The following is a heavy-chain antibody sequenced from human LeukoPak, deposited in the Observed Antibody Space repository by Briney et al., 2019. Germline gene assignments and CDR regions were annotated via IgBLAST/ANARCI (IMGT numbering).Heavy chain of an antibody. J-gene: IGHJ6*03. Sequence: SETLSLTCTVSGGSISSGSYYWSWIRQPAGKGLEWIGRIYTSGSTNYNPSLKSRVTILVDTSKNQFSLKLSSVTAADTAVYYCARTSKTYYDFWSGVPHYYMDVWGKGTTVTVSS. CDR3: ARTSKTYYDFWSGVPHYYMDV. CDR1: GGSISSGSYY. D-gene: IGHD3-3*01. V-gene: IGHV4-61*02. CDR2: IYTSGST.